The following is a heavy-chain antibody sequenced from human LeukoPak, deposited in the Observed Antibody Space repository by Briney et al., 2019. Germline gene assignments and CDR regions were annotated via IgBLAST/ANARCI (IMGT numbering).Heavy chain of an antibody. CDR1: GFTFSNYG. J-gene: IGHJ5*02. CDR2: ITVTGGST. CDR3: ARGRGP. V-gene: IGHV3-23*01. Sequence: GGTLRLSCAASGFTFSNYGMTWVRQAPGKGLEWVSAITVTGGSTYYADSVKGRFTIFRDNSKSMLYLQMNSLRAEDTAVYYCARGRGPWGQGTLVTVSS.